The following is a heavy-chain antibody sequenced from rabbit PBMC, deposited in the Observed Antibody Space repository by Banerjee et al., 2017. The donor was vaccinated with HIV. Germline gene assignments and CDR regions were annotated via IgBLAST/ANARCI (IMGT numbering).Heavy chain of an antibody. V-gene: IGHV1S47*01. CDR3: ARDAGYAGSNL. CDR1: GFDFSNNA. CDR2: IDTGDGST. J-gene: IGHJ4*01. D-gene: IGHD4-2*01. Sequence: QEQLVESGGGLVQPEGSLTLTCKASGFDFSNNAMCWVRQAPGKGLEWIASIDTGDGSTYYASWAKGRFTISKTSSTTVTLQMTSLTAADTATYFCARDAGYAGSNLWGPGTLVTVS.